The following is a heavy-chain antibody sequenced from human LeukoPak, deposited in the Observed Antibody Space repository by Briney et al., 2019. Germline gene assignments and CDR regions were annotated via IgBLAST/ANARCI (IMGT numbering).Heavy chain of an antibody. Sequence: ASVKVSCKDSGYTFTGYYMHWVRQAPGQGLEWMGWINPNSGGTNYAQKFQGRVTMTRDTSISTAYMELSRLRSDDTAVYYCARRDLVAAAGSDYWGQGTLVTVSS. J-gene: IGHJ4*02. V-gene: IGHV1-2*02. CDR3: ARRDLVAAAGSDY. CDR2: INPNSGGT. D-gene: IGHD6-13*01. CDR1: GYTFTGYY.